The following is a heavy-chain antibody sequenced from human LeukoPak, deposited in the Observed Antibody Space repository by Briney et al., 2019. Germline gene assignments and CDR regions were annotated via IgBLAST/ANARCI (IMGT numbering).Heavy chain of an antibody. D-gene: IGHD3-3*01. Sequence: PSGTLSLTCAVSSGSISSTTWWSWVRPPPGKGLEWIGEINHSGNTYYSPSLKSRVTISVDTSKNQFSLTLSSVTAADTAVYYCARGRENYDFWSGYRGNYYGMDVWGQGTTVTVSS. J-gene: IGHJ6*02. CDR3: ARGRENYDFWSGYRGNYYGMDV. CDR1: SGSISSTTW. V-gene: IGHV4-4*02. CDR2: INHSGNT.